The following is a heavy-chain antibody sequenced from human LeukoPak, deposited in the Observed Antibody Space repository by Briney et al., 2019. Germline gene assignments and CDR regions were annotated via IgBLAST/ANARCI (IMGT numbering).Heavy chain of an antibody. CDR2: IYYSGST. V-gene: IGHV4-30-4*01. J-gene: IGHJ5*02. CDR3: ARGNYDFWSGYPPHNNWFDP. Sequence: PSQTLSLTCTVSGGSISSGDYYWSWIRQPPGKGLEWIGYIYYSGSTYYNPSLKSRVTISVDTSKNQFSLKLSSVTAADTAVYYCARGNYDFWSGYPPHNNWFDPWGQGTLVTVSS. D-gene: IGHD3-3*01. CDR1: GGSISSGDYY.